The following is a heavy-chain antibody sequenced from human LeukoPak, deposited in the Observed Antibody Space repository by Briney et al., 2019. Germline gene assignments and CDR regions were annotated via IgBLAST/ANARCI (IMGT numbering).Heavy chain of an antibody. CDR2: IRNDGSII. CDR3: AKDTPLCYFDY. CDR1: GFTFSSYG. Sequence: GGSLRLSCAASGFTFSSYGMHWIRQAPGKGLEWVAFIRNDGSIIYNADSVKGRFTISRDNSKNTLYLQMNSLGADDTAVYYCAKDTPLCYFDYWGQGTLVTVSS. V-gene: IGHV3-30*02. J-gene: IGHJ4*02. D-gene: IGHD3-16*01.